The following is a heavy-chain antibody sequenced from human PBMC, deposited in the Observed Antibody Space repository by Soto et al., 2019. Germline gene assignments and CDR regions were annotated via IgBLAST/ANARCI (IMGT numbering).Heavy chain of an antibody. CDR3: ARYYDGNWFDP. J-gene: IGHJ5*02. D-gene: IGHD3-22*01. Sequence: SETLSLTCTVSGCSVSSGSYYWSWIRQPPGKGLEWIGYIYYSGSTNYNPSLKSRVTITVDTSKNQFSLKLSSVTAADTAVYYCARYYDGNWFDPWGQGTLVTVSS. CDR2: IYYSGST. V-gene: IGHV4-61*01. CDR1: GCSVSSGSYY.